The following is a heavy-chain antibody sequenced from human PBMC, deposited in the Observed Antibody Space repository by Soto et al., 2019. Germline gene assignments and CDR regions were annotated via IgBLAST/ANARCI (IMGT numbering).Heavy chain of an antibody. Sequence: EVQLVESGGGLVQPGGSLSLPPPPPPPPPPPYHMDWVRQAPGNGLEWVGRIRRKANSYTTEYAASVNGRFTISRDDSKNSLYLQMNSLKTEDTAVYYCAMLGGWSGGSNDMDVWGQGTTVTVSS. CDR1: PPPPPPYH. D-gene: IGHD6-19*01. CDR2: IRRKANSYTT. V-gene: IGHV3-72*01. CDR3: AMLGGWSGGSNDMDV. J-gene: IGHJ6*02.